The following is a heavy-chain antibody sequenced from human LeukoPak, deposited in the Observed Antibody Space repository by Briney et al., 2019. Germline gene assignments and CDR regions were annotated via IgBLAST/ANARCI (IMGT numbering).Heavy chain of an antibody. V-gene: IGHV1-2*02. D-gene: IGHD3-3*01. CDR3: ARADFIDAGPYLIGP. Sequence: ASVKISCKTSVYSFSDNYIHWVRQGPGQGPEWVGWINTKSGRTSSARKFQGRVTMTRDPSITTVYMDMAWLTSDDTAIYFCARADFIDAGPYLIGPWGQGTLVTVSS. CDR1: VYSFSDNY. J-gene: IGHJ5*02. CDR2: INTKSGRT.